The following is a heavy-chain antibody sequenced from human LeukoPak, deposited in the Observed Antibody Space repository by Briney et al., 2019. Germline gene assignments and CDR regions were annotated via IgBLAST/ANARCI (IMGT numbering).Heavy chain of an antibody. CDR2: MNPNSGNT. CDR1: GYTFTSYD. CDR3: ARGLDSYDGFHI. D-gene: IGHD3-10*01. J-gene: IGHJ3*02. Sequence: GVSVKVSCKASGYTFTSYDINWVRQATGQGLEWMGWMNPNSGNTGYAQKFQGRVTMTRNTSISTAYMELNSLRSEDTAVYYCARGLDSYDGFHIWGQGTMVTVSS. V-gene: IGHV1-8*01.